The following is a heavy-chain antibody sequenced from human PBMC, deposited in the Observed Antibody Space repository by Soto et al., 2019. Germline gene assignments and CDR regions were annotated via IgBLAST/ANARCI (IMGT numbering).Heavy chain of an antibody. Sequence: QSQTLSLTCVMSGDGFSSSSVAWNWFRQSPSRGLEWLGRTFYRSKWYSEYAVSVKSRITINPDASKNQFSLQLNSVSPEDTALYYCARGKNTAFDFWGQGTLVTVSS. D-gene: IGHD2-21*02. CDR2: TFYRSKWYS. CDR1: GDGFSSSSVA. J-gene: IGHJ4*02. CDR3: ARGKNTAFDF. V-gene: IGHV6-1*01.